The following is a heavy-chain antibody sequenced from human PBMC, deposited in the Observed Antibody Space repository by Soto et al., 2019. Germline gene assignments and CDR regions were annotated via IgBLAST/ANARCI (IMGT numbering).Heavy chain of an antibody. J-gene: IGHJ6*02. Sequence: GGSLRLSCAASGFTFNIYALHWVRQAPGKGLEWVAVISFDGTKKYYSDSAKGRFTISRDNLKNTLYLQMNNLRVEDAALYFCAREDDYGYRYINYGLDVWGQGTTVTVSS. V-gene: IGHV3-30-3*01. D-gene: IGHD4-17*01. CDR2: ISFDGTKK. CDR1: GFTFNIYA. CDR3: AREDDYGYRYINYGLDV.